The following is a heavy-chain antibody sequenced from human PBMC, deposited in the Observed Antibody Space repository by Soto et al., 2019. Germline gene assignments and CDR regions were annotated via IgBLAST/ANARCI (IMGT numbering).Heavy chain of an antibody. D-gene: IGHD3-22*01. CDR3: TTDSYFTLKLVRFGY. V-gene: IGHV3-15*07. J-gene: IGHJ4*01. CDR1: VVTLTTAW. CDR2: MKIKPEGGTP. Sequence: GSLRLSCVPPVVTLTTAWINWVPPAPGKGLEWVGGMKIKPEGGTPDFAAPVRGRVAIPRDDSKSMVYLQMDSLKPEDTAVYYCTTDSYFTLKLVRFGYRGLGTLVPLSS.